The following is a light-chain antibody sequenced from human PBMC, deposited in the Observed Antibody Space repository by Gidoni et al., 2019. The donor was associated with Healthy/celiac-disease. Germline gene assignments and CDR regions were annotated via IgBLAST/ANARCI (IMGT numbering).Light chain of an antibody. J-gene: IGKJ2*01. CDR3: QQYYSTPQT. V-gene: IGKV4-1*01. CDR1: QSVLYSSNNKNY. CDR2: WAS. Sequence: IVMTQSPDSLAVSLGERAPINCNSSQSVLYSSNNKNYLAWYQQKPGQPPKLLIYWASTRESGVPDRFSGSGSGTDFTLTISSLQAEDVAVYYCQQYYSTPQTFGQXTKLEIK.